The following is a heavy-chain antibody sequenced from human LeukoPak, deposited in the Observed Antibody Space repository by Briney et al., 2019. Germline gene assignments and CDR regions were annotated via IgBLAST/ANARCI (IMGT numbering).Heavy chain of an antibody. CDR3: ARGFNRGFDP. V-gene: IGHV1-46*01. D-gene: IGHD1-14*01. J-gene: IGHJ5*02. Sequence: ASVKVSCKASGYTFTNYFMHWVRQAPGQGLEWMGVINPSGGGTTYAQRFQGRVTMTKDTSTSTVHMELSSLRSEDTAVYYCARGFNRGFDPWGQGTLVTVSS. CDR1: GYTFTNYF. CDR2: INPSGGGT.